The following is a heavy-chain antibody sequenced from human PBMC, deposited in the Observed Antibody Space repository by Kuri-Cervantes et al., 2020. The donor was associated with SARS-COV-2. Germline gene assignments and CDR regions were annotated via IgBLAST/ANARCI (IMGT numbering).Heavy chain of an antibody. Sequence: SCAASGFTFSSYGMHWVRQAPGKGLEWVAFTSYDGSNAYYADSVRGRFTVSRDNSKNTLSLQMNGLRAEDTAVYYCAKDIGTRSTNFVTYDYWGQGDLVTVSS. CDR2: TSYDGSNA. CDR3: AKDIGTRSTNFVTYDY. CDR1: GFTFSSYG. V-gene: IGHV3-30*18. J-gene: IGHJ4*02. D-gene: IGHD2/OR15-2a*01.